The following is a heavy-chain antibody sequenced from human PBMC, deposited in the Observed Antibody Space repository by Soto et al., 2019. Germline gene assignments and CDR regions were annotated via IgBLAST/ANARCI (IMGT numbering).Heavy chain of an antibody. CDR2: ISYDGSNK. CDR1: GFTFSSYG. CDR3: ASRPPQWLVDY. J-gene: IGHJ4*02. Sequence: QVQLVESGGGVVQPGRSLRLSCAASGFTFSSYGMHWVRQAPGKGLEWVAVISYDGSNKYYADSVKGRFTISRDNSKNTLYLQMNSLRAGDTAVYYCASRPPQWLVDYWGQGTLVTVSS. V-gene: IGHV3-30*03. D-gene: IGHD6-19*01.